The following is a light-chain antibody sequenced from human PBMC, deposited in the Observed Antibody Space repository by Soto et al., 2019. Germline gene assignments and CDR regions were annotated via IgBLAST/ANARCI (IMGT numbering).Light chain of an antibody. V-gene: IGKV1-5*01. Sequence: DIHMTQSPPTLSASVGDRVTITCRASQSISSWLAWYQQKPGKAPKLLIYDASSLESGVPSRFSGSGSGTEFTLTISSLQPDDFATYYCQQYNNYGTFGQGTKVDIK. CDR1: QSISSW. CDR3: QQYNNYGT. CDR2: DAS. J-gene: IGKJ1*01.